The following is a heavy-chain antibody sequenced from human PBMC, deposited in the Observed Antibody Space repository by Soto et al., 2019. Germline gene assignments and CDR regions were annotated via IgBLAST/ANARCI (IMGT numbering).Heavy chain of an antibody. D-gene: IGHD3-22*01. V-gene: IGHV4-59*08. CDR2: IYFAGTT. CDR3: ARLGAYYQAMDS. CDR1: DGSLSPNY. J-gene: IGHJ1*01. Sequence: QVQLQESGPALVKPSETLSLSCTVSDGSLSPNYWSWIRQPPGKGLEWIGYIYFAGTTTFNPSLQSRASISLDTSKNEVSLKLTSVTASDTAVYFCARLGAYYQAMDSWGQGTLVTVSS.